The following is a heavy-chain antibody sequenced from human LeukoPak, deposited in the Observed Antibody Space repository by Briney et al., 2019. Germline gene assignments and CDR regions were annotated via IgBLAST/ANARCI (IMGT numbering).Heavy chain of an antibody. V-gene: IGHV4-59*08. CDR3: ARQARYSSGWYIFDY. Sequence: KPSETLSLTCTVSGGSISSYYWSWIRQPPGKGLEWIGYIYYSGSTNYNPSLKSRVTISVDTSKNQFSLKLSSVTAADTAVYYCARQARYSSGWYIFDYWGQGTLVTVSS. CDR1: GGSISSYY. D-gene: IGHD6-19*01. J-gene: IGHJ4*02. CDR2: IYYSGST.